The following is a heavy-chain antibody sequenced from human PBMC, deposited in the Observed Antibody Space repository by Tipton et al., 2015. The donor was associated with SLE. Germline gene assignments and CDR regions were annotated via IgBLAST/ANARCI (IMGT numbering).Heavy chain of an antibody. CDR3: SRDVTQQWLVYQGH. CDR2: IRSKAYGGTT. CDR1: GVTFGAYA. V-gene: IGHV3-49*04. D-gene: IGHD6-19*01. J-gene: IGHJ4*02. Sequence: SLRLSCTVSGVTFGAYALTWVRQAPGKGLEWVGFIRSKAYGGTTEFAASVKGRFTMSRDDSKSIAYLQMNSLKTEDTAVYYCSRDVTQQWLVYQGHWRKGTLVILCS.